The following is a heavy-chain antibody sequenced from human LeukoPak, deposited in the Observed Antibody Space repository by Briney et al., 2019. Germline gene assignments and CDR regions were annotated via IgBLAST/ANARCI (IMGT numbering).Heavy chain of an antibody. V-gene: IGHV5-51*01. CDR1: GYRFTSSW. CDR2: IYPGDSDI. D-gene: IGHD1-14*01. CDR3: ARPHTLDRTTKYYFDY. Sequence: GESLKISCKGSGYRFTSSWIGWVRQMPGKGPEWMGIIYPGDSDIRYSPSFQGQVTISADKSISTAYLQWSSLKASDTAMYYCARPHTLDRTTKYYFDYWGQGTLVTVSS. J-gene: IGHJ4*02.